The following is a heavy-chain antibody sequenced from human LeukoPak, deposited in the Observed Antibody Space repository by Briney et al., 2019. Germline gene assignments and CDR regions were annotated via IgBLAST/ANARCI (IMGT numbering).Heavy chain of an antibody. V-gene: IGHV3-30*03. CDR1: GFPFSGYA. CDR3: AREEEGELPDY. J-gene: IGHJ4*02. Sequence: GGSLRLSRAASGFPFSGYAMHWVRQAPGKGLEWVAIISYNGNIIHYADSVRGRFTVSRDNSKNTLYLQMNSLRTDDTARYFCAREEEGELPDYWGQGTLVAVSS. D-gene: IGHD1-26*01. CDR2: ISYNGNII.